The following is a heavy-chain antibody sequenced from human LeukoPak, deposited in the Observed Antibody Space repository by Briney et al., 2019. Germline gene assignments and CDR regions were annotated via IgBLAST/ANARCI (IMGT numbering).Heavy chain of an antibody. V-gene: IGHV1-8*02. Sequence: ASVKVSCKASGYTFTGYYMHWVRQATGQGLEWMGWMNPNSGNTGYAQKFQGRVTMTRNTSISTAYMELSSLRSEDTAVYYCARGRVIKGGYDFWSGYYRGINWFDPWGQGTLVTVSS. CDR3: ARGRVIKGGYDFWSGYYRGINWFDP. CDR2: MNPNSGNT. CDR1: GYTFTGYY. D-gene: IGHD3-3*01. J-gene: IGHJ5*02.